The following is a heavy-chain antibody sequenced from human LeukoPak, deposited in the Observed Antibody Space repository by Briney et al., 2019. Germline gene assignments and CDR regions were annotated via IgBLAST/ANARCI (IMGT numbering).Heavy chain of an antibody. D-gene: IGHD3-22*01. J-gene: IGHJ4*02. CDR2: ISGIGRST. CDR3: TKTYDSSGYYYSGFDY. V-gene: IGHV3-23*01. Sequence: GGSLRLSCAASGFTFSTYAMNWVRQAPGKGLEWVSAISGIGRSTYYADSVKGRFTISRDNSKNTLYLQMNSLRAKDTALYYCTKTYDSSGYYYSGFDYWGQGTLVTVSS. CDR1: GFTFSTYA.